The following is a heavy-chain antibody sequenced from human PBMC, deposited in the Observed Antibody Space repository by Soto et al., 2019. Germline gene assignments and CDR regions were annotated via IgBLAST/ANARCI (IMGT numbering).Heavy chain of an antibody. Sequence: GGSLRLSCAASGFTFSSYAMSWVRQAPGKGLEWVSAISGSGGSTYYADSVKGRFTISRDNSKNTLYLQMNSLRAEDTAVYYCAKSNLPWIAAAGIWFPHWGQGTLVTVSS. CDR1: GFTFSSYA. V-gene: IGHV3-23*01. J-gene: IGHJ5*02. D-gene: IGHD6-13*01. CDR3: AKSNLPWIAAAGIWFPH. CDR2: ISGSGGST.